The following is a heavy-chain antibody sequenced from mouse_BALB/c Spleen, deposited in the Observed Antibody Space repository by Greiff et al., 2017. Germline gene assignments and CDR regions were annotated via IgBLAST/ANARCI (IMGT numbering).Heavy chain of an antibody. CDR1: GFNIKDTY. CDR3: AYYGSSYYFDY. J-gene: IGHJ2*01. V-gene: IGHV14-3*02. D-gene: IGHD1-1*01. Sequence: EVMLVESGAELVKPGASVKLSCTASGFNIKDTYMHWVKQRPEQGLEWIGRIDPANGNTKYDPKFQGKATITADTSSNTAYLQLSSLTSEDTAVYYCAYYGSSYYFDYWGQGTTLTVSS. CDR2: IDPANGNT.